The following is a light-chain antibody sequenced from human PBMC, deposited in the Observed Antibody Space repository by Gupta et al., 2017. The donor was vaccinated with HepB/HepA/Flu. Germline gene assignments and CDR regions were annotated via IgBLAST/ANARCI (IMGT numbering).Light chain of an antibody. CDR2: RTN. CDR1: SVSVSTSHL. Sequence: QTVVTQEPSLSVSPGGTVTLTCGLTSVSVSTSHLPNWYQQTPGQPPLTLIYRTNTRSSGAPDRFAGTILGNKAVTTTTGAQADDDAYYYCLQFVRSSTGLFGGGTKLTVL. V-gene: IGLV8-61*01. CDR3: LQFVRSSTGL. J-gene: IGLJ2*01.